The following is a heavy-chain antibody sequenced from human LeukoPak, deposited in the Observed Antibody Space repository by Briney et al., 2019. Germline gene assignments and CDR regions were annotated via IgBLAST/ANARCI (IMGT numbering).Heavy chain of an antibody. CDR1: SGSISSYY. Sequence: SETLSLTCTVSSGSISSYYWSWIRQPPGKGLEWIGYISDSGSTNYNSSLKSRVTISVDTSKNQFSLKLSSVTAADTAVYYCARDRVRYFDAWGQGTLVTVSS. D-gene: IGHD3-9*01. V-gene: IGHV4-59*01. J-gene: IGHJ4*02. CDR3: ARDRVRYFDA. CDR2: ISDSGST.